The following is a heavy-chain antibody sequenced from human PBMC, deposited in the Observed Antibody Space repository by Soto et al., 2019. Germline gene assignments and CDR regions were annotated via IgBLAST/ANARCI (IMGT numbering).Heavy chain of an antibody. CDR3: ADRAPFSY. J-gene: IGHJ4*02. CDR1: GFTFSSYA. V-gene: IGHV3-30-3*01. D-gene: IGHD3-3*01. Sequence: QVQLVESGGGVVQPGRSLRLSCAASGFTFSSYAMHWVRQAPGKGLEWVALISYDGNNKYYADSVKGRFTISRDNSKNTLYLQMNSLRVEDTAVYYCADRAPFSYWGQGTLVTVSS. CDR2: ISYDGNNK.